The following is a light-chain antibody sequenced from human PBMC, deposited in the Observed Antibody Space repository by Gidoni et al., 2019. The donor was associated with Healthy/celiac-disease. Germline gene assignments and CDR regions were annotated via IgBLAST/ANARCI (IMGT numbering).Light chain of an antibody. Sequence: DIQMTQSPSTLSASVADRFNITCRSIQSISSWLAWNQQKPGKAPKLLNDTASSLESGVPSRFSGSESGTEFTLTISSLQPDDFATYYCQQYNSYPFTFGQGTKLEIK. CDR2: TAS. J-gene: IGKJ2*01. V-gene: IGKV1-5*03. CDR1: QSISSW. CDR3: QQYNSYPFT.